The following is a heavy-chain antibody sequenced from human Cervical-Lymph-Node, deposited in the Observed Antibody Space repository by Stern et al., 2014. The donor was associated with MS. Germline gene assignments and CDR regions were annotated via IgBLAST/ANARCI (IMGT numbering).Heavy chain of an antibody. CDR2: ISGYNGNT. V-gene: IGHV1-18*01. CDR1: AYNFTNYG. CDR3: AMAGYDVSGLSDY. Sequence: QVQLVQSGAEVKKPGASVKVSCKTSAYNFTNYGVTWVRRAPGQRLEWMGWISGYNGNTKYEQKFQARVAMTTDPFKKPGYTEFWSLRSSDTAVYYCAMAGYDVSGLSDYWGQGTLVAVSS. D-gene: IGHD5-12*01. J-gene: IGHJ4*02.